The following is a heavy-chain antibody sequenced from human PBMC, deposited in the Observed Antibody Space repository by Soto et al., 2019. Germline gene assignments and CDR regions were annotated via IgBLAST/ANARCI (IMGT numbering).Heavy chain of an antibody. V-gene: IGHV1-3*01. CDR2: INAGNGNT. CDR1: GYSFTSYA. Sequence: TSVKVSCEASGYSFTSYAMHWVRQAPGQRLEWMGWINAGNGNTKYSQKFQGRVTITRDTSASTAYMELSSLRSEDTAVYYCARDWGGDIVVVPAAPSFRSWFDPWGQGTLVTVSS. D-gene: IGHD2-2*01. CDR3: ARDWGGDIVVVPAAPSFRSWFDP. J-gene: IGHJ5*02.